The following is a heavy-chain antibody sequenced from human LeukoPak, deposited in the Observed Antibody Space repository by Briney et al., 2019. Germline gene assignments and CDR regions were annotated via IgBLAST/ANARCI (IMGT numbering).Heavy chain of an antibody. J-gene: IGHJ4*02. Sequence: GGSLRLSCAASGFTFSSYAMHWVRQAPGKGLEWVAVISYDGGNKYYADSVKGRFTVSRDNSKNTLYLQMNSLRAEDTAVYYCARDEMATRNFDYWGQGTLVTVSS. CDR1: GFTFSSYA. CDR3: ARDEMATRNFDY. CDR2: ISYDGGNK. V-gene: IGHV3-30-3*01. D-gene: IGHD5-24*01.